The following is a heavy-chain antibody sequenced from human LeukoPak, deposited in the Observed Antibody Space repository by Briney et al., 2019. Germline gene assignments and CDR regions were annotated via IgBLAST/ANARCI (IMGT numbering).Heavy chain of an antibody. D-gene: IGHD2-2*02. J-gene: IGHJ4*02. CDR2: ISGSGGST. V-gene: IGHV3-23*01. Sequence: PGGSLRLSCAASGFTFRNYGMSWVRQAPGKGLEWVSAISGSGGSTYYTDSVKGRFTISRDNSKNTLYLQMNSLRAEDTAVYYCAKDRWDIVVVPSVIFDYWGQGTLVTVSS. CDR3: AKDRWDIVVVPSVIFDY. CDR1: GFTFRNYG.